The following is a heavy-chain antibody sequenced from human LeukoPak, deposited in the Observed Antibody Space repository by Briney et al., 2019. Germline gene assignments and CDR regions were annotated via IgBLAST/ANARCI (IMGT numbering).Heavy chain of an antibody. D-gene: IGHD7-27*01. CDR1: GFTFSDYG. Sequence: PGGSLRLSCAASGFTFSDYGMHWVRQAPGKGLEWVAVISYDGSNKYYADSVQGRFTISRDNSKNTLYLQMNSLRPEDTAAYYCTKGALGRTQSVSAGLDYWGQGTLVTVSS. J-gene: IGHJ4*02. CDR2: ISYDGSNK. CDR3: TKGALGRTQSVSAGLDY. V-gene: IGHV3-30*18.